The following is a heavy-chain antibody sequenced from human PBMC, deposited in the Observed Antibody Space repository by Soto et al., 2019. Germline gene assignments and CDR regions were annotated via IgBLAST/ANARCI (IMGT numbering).Heavy chain of an antibody. Sequence: PSETLSLTCTVSGGSFSSGGYSWSWIRQPPGKGLEWIGYIYHGGSTYYNPSLKSRVTISVDRSKNQFSLKLSSVTAADTAVYYCARVPGPWGQGTLVTVSS. V-gene: IGHV4-30-2*01. CDR2: IYHGGST. CDR1: GGSFSSGGYS. J-gene: IGHJ5*02. D-gene: IGHD2-2*01. CDR3: ARVPGP.